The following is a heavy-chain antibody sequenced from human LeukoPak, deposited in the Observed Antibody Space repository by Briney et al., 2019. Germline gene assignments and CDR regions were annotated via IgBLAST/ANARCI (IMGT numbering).Heavy chain of an antibody. CDR3: ARGTELRANAFDI. Sequence: SVKVSCKASGGTFSSYAISWVRQAPGQGLEWMGGIIPIFGTANYAQKFQGRVTITTDESTSTAYMELSSLRSENTAVYYCARGTELRANAFDIWGQGTMVTVSS. CDR2: IIPIFGTA. CDR1: GGTFSSYA. D-gene: IGHD3-16*01. J-gene: IGHJ3*02. V-gene: IGHV1-69*05.